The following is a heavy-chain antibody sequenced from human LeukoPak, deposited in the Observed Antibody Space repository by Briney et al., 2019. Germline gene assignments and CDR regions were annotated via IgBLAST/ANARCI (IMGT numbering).Heavy chain of an antibody. Sequence: SETLSLTCTVSGGSISSYYWSWIRQPPGKGLEWIGYIYYSGSTNYNPSLKSRVTISVDTSKNQFSLKLSSVTAADTAVYYCARVPYCSSTSCPRSFDIWGQGTMVTVSS. CDR2: IYYSGST. CDR3: ARVPYCSSTSCPRSFDI. V-gene: IGHV4-59*01. J-gene: IGHJ3*02. D-gene: IGHD2-2*01. CDR1: GGSISSYY.